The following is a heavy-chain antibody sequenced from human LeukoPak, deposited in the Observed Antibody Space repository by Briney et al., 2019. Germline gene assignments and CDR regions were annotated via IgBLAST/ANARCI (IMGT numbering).Heavy chain of an antibody. CDR3: AKVKDYYYYATDV. Sequence: GGSLRLSCAASGITFSNYDMSWVRQAPGKGLEWVSAIRDSGGSTYYTDSVKGRFTISRDNSKNTLYLQMNSLRAEDTAIYYCAKVKDYYYYATDVWGLGTTVTVSS. CDR1: GITFSNYD. J-gene: IGHJ6*02. V-gene: IGHV3-23*01. CDR2: IRDSGGST.